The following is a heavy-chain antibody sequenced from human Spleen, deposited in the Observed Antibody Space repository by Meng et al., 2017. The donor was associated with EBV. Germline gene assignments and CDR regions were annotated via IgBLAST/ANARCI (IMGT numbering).Heavy chain of an antibody. CDR2: INAGNGNT. CDR3: ARDLSVYASGWY. J-gene: IGHJ4*02. V-gene: IGHV1-3*01. D-gene: IGHD6-19*01. Sequence: QCRLVQSGAEVQKPGASVKVSCKASGYTFTSYAMHWVRQAPGQRLEWMGWINAGNGNTKYSQKFQGRVTITRDTSASTAYMELSSLRSEDTAVYYCARDLSVYASGWYWGQGTLVTVSS. CDR1: GYTFTSYA.